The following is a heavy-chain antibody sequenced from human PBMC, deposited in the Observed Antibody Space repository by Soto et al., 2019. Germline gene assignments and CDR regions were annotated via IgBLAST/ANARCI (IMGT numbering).Heavy chain of an antibody. CDR3: AVRGHGSGWYWGDFQH. V-gene: IGHV1-69*12. J-gene: IGHJ1*01. D-gene: IGHD6-19*01. CDR1: GGTFSSYA. Sequence: QVQLVQSGAEVKKPGSSVKVSCKASGGTFSSYAISWVRQAPGQGLEWMGGIIPIFGTANYAQKFQGRVTITADESTSTAYMKLSSLRSEDTAVYYCAVRGHGSGWYWGDFQHWGQGTLVTVSS. CDR2: IIPIFGTA.